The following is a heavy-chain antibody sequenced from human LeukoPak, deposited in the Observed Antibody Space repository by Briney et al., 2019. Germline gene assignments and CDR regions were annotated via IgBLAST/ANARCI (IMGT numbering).Heavy chain of an antibody. D-gene: IGHD4-17*01. Sequence: GGSVKVSCKASGYTFTSYYMHWVRQAPGQGLEWMGIINPSGGSTSYAQKFQGRVTMTSDTSTSTVYMELSSLRSEDTAVYYCARDHPDNYGDYPGYYYYYYMDVWGKGTTVTISS. CDR2: INPSGGST. CDR1: GYTFTSYY. J-gene: IGHJ6*03. CDR3: ARDHPDNYGDYPGYYYYYYMDV. V-gene: IGHV1-46*01.